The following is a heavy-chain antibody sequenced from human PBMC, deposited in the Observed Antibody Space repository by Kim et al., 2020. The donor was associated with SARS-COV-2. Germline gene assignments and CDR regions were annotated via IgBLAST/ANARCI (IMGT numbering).Heavy chain of an antibody. Sequence: GGSLRLSCAASGFTFSSYAMSWVRQAPGKGLEWVSAISGSGGSTYYADSVKGRFTISRDNSKNTLYLQMNSLRAEDTAVYYCAKDSGSYYYYYYYGMDVWGQGTTATVSS. CDR2: ISGSGGST. D-gene: IGHD3-10*01. V-gene: IGHV3-23*01. CDR3: AKDSGSYYYYYYYGMDV. CDR1: GFTFSSYA. J-gene: IGHJ6*02.